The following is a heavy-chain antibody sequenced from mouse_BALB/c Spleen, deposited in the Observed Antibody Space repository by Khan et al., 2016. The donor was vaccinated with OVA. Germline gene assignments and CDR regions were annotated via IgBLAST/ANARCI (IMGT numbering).Heavy chain of an antibody. CDR2: VSTGGSYT. V-gene: IGHV5-6*01. D-gene: IGHD1-1*01. CDR3: TRLAYYSDREGFDY. Sequence: EVELVESGGDLAKPGGSLKLSCAASGFTFSTYGMSWVRQTPDKRLEWVATVSTGGSYTYYPDSVKGRFTISRDNAKNTLYLQMSGLKSEDTAMFYCTRLAYYSDREGFDYWGQGTLVTVSA. CDR1: GFTFSTYG. J-gene: IGHJ3*01.